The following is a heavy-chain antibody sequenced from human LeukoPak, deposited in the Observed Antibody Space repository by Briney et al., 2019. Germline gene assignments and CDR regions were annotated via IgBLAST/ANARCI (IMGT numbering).Heavy chain of an antibody. J-gene: IGHJ4*02. Sequence: QAGGSLRLSCAASGFTFSSYGMSWVRQAPGKGLEWVSGISGSGSDGSTYYADSVKGQFTISRDNSKNTLYLQMNSLRAEDTAVYYCAKYSHDSSGSYDYWGQGTLVTVSS. CDR2: ISGSGSDGST. CDR1: GFTFSSYG. CDR3: AKYSHDSSGSYDY. V-gene: IGHV3-23*01. D-gene: IGHD3-22*01.